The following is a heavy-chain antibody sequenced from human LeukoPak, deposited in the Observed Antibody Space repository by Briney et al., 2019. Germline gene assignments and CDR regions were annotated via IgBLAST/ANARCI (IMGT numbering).Heavy chain of an antibody. Sequence: ASVKVSCKASGYTFTGYYMHWVRQAPGQGLEWMGWINPNSGGTNYAQKFQGWVTMTRDTSISTAYMELSRLRSDDTAVYYCARDGAAAGLYYYYGMDVWGQGTTVTVSS. CDR1: GYTFTGYY. CDR3: ARDGAAAGLYYYYGMDV. J-gene: IGHJ6*02. V-gene: IGHV1-2*04. CDR2: INPNSGGT. D-gene: IGHD6-13*01.